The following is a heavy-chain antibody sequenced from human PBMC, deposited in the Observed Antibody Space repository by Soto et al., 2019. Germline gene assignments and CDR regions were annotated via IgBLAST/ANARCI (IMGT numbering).Heavy chain of an antibody. CDR1: GFTFSNYG. J-gene: IGHJ4*02. CDR3: AKGDRIAAAGHFDY. CDR2: ISYDGSNK. V-gene: IGHV3-30*18. Sequence: QVQLVESGGGVVQPGRSLRLSCAASGFTFSNYGMHWVGQAPGKRLEWVAVISYDGSNKYYADSVKGRFTISRDNSKNTLYLQMNSLRADDTAVYYCAKGDRIAAAGHFDYWGQGTLVTVSS. D-gene: IGHD6-13*01.